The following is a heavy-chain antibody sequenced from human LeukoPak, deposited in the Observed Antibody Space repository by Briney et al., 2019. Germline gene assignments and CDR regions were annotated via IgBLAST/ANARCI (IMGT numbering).Heavy chain of an antibody. CDR2: IIPIFGTA. CDR3: AMRNYDTYGMDV. J-gene: IGHJ6*02. CDR1: GGTFSSYA. V-gene: IGHV1-69*01. D-gene: IGHD3-3*01. Sequence: SVKVSCKASGGTFSSYAISWVRQAPGQGLEWMGGIIPIFGTANYAQKFQGGVTITADESTSTAYMELSSLRSEDTAVYYCAMRNYDTYGMDVWGQGTTVTVSS.